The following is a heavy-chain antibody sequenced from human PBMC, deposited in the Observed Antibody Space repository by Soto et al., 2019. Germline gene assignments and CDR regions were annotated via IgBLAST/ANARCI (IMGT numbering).Heavy chain of an antibody. CDR1: GFTFSSNW. CDR3: ARGSSSWYVSFDY. CDR2: INSDGSIT. J-gene: IGHJ4*02. D-gene: IGHD6-13*01. V-gene: IGHV3-74*01. Sequence: LRLSCAASGFTFSSNWMHWVRQAPGKGLVWVSRINSDGSITSYADSVKGQFTISRDNAKNTLYLQMNSLRAEDTAVYYCARGSSSWYVSFDYWGQGTLVTVSS.